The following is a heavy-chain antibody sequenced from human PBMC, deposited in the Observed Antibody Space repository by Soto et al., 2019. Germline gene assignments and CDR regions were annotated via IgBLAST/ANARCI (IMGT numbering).Heavy chain of an antibody. V-gene: IGHV1-69*13. CDR1: GGTFSSYA. CDR2: IIPIFGTA. D-gene: IGHD3-16*01. J-gene: IGHJ6*03. Sequence: SVKVSCKASGGTFSSYAISWVRQAPGQGLEWMGGIIPIFGTANYAQKFQGRVTITADESTSTAYMELSSLRSEDTAVYYCAQGITPGNLFYYYYYYMDVWGKGTTVTVSS. CDR3: AQGITPGNLFYYYYYYMDV.